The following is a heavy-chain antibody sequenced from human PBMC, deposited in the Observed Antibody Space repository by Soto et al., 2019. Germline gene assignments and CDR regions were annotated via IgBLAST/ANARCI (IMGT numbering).Heavy chain of an antibody. D-gene: IGHD1-1*01. J-gene: IGHJ4*02. CDR2: ISAYSGNT. CDR3: ARGDTYYVNWYFDY. CDR1: GFTFTNYY. Sequence: QVPLVQSGAEVKKPGASVKVYCKTSGFTFTNYYINWVRQAPGQGLEVMGWISAYSGNTNYAQNLQGRVTMTTDTSASTAYLELRSLRSDDTAVYFCARGDTYYVNWYFDYWGQGTLVTVSS. V-gene: IGHV1-18*01.